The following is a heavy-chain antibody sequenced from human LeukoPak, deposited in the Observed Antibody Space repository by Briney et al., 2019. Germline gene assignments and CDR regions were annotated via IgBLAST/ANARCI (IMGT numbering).Heavy chain of an antibody. V-gene: IGHV3-30*02. D-gene: IGHD3-10*02. Sequence: GGSLRLSCAASGFTFSSSDMHWVRQAPGKGLEWVAFIRYDGNNKYYADSVKGRFTISRDNAKNSLYLQMNSLRAEDTAVYYCAELGITMIGGVWGKGTTVTISS. J-gene: IGHJ6*04. CDR2: IRYDGNNK. CDR1: GFTFSSSD. CDR3: AELGITMIGGV.